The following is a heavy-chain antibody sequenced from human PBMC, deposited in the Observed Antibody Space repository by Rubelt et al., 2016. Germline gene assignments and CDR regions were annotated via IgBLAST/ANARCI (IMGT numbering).Heavy chain of an antibody. CDR1: GGSFSGYY. J-gene: IGHJ4*02. CDR3: ARGGERRFLDY. V-gene: IGHV4-34*01. D-gene: IGHD3-3*01. CDR2: INHSGCT. Sequence: QVQLQQWGAGLLKPSETLSLTCAVYGGSFSGYYWSWIRQPPGKGLEWIGEINHSGCTNYNPSLKSRVTISVDTSKNQFSLKLSSVTAADTAVYYCARGGERRFLDYWGQGTLVTVSS.